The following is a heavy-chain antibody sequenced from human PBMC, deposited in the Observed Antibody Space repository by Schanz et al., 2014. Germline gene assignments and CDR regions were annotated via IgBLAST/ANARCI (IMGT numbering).Heavy chain of an antibody. D-gene: IGHD2-21*01. CDR3: ARDGYSVVVISPTESFDI. CDR1: GFTFSTHA. CDR2: ISGDHRNT. V-gene: IGHV3-23*04. J-gene: IGHJ3*02. Sequence: EVQLVASGGGLVQPGGSLRLSCAASGFTFSTHAMSWVRQAPGKGLEWVSSISGDHRNTFYADSVKGRFTISRDNSKNTLYLQMNSLRAEDTAVYYCARDGYSVVVISPTESFDIWGQGTMVTVSP.